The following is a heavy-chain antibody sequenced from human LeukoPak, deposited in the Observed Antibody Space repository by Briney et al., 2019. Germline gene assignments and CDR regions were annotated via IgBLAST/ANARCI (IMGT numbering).Heavy chain of an antibody. D-gene: IGHD5-18*01. CDR2: INHSGST. J-gene: IGHJ4*02. Sequence: SETLSLTCAVYGGSFSGYYWSWIRQPPGKGVEWIGEINHSGSTNYNPSLKRRVTISVDTSKNQFSLKLSSVTPADTAVYYCARDGGRFSFGFGYWGQGTLVTVSS. V-gene: IGHV4-34*01. CDR3: ARDGGRFSFGFGY. CDR1: GGSFSGYY.